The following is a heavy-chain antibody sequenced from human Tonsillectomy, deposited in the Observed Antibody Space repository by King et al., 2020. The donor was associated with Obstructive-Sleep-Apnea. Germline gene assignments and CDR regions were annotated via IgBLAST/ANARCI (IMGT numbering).Heavy chain of an antibody. J-gene: IGHJ6*02. CDR1: GFTFSNYA. D-gene: IGHD3-10*01. CDR3: ARDLFSGEWDSPEGGMDV. CDR2: MSFDGSNK. Sequence: VQLVESGGGVVQPGRSLRLSCAASGFTFSNYAMHWVRQAPGKGLEWVAVMSFDGSNKYYADSVKGRFTISRDNSKNPLYLQMNSLRPEDTAVYYCARDLFSGEWDSPEGGMDVWGQGTTVTVSS. V-gene: IGHV3-30*04.